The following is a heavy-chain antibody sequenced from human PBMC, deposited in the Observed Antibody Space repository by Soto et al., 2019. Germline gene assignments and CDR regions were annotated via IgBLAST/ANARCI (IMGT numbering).Heavy chain of an antibody. Sequence: QLQLQKSGPGLVKPSETLSLTCTVSGGSISSSSYYWGWIRQPPGKGLEWIGSIYYSGSTYYNPSLKSRVTISVDTSKNQFSLKLSSVTAADTAVYYCARQYDFWSGYIGYYYGMDVWGQGTKVTV. D-gene: IGHD3-3*01. CDR1: GGSISSSSYY. CDR2: IYYSGST. J-gene: IGHJ6*02. V-gene: IGHV4-39*01. CDR3: ARQYDFWSGYIGYYYGMDV.